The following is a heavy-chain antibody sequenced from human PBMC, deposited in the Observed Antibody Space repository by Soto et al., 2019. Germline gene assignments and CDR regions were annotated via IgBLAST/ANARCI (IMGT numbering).Heavy chain of an antibody. CDR3: AREILSPDFYFHGMDV. J-gene: IGHJ6*02. Sequence: QGPLVQSGAEVKKPGASVKVSCKASGYTFTSYGISWVRQVPGQGLEWMGWISAKKGNTKYAQKFQGRVTMTTDTSTSKAYMELRSLRSDDTAVYYCAREILSPDFYFHGMDVWGQGTTVTVSS. CDR2: ISAKKGNT. D-gene: IGHD2-15*01. V-gene: IGHV1-18*04. CDR1: GYTFTSYG.